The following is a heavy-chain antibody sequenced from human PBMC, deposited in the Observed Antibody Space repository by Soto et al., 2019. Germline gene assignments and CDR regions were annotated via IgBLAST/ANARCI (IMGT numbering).Heavy chain of an antibody. CDR3: ASWGGPMP. D-gene: IGHD7-27*01. J-gene: IGHJ5*02. V-gene: IGHV5-51*01. Sequence: GESLKISRKGSGYNFTSYWIVWVRQMPGKGLEGMGIIYTGDSDNRYSPSFQGLVTISADKSISNAYLQWSSLKASDTAMYYCASWGGPMPWGQGTLVTVSS. CDR2: IYTGDSDN. CDR1: GYNFTSYW.